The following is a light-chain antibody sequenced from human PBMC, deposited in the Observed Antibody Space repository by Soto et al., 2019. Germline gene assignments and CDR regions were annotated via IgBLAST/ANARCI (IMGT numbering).Light chain of an antibody. CDR1: QSVSSY. CDR3: QHRMNWPLT. J-gene: IGKJ5*01. CDR2: DAS. V-gene: IGKV3-11*01. Sequence: EIVLTQSPATLSLSPGGRATLSWRASQSVSSYLLWYQQKPGQTPRLLIYDASNRATGIPARFSGSGSETDFTLTISSLEPEDFAVYYCQHRMNWPLTFGQGTRLEIK.